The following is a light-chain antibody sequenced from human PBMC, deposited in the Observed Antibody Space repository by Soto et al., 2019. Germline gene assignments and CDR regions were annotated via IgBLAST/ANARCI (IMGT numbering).Light chain of an antibody. CDR2: DAS. CDR3: QQHGTSPIT. J-gene: IGKJ1*01. V-gene: IGKV3-11*01. CDR1: QSVSSH. Sequence: EIVLTQSPATLSLSTGERATLSCRASQSVSSHLAWYQQKPGQAPRLLIYDASKRATGIPARFSGSGSGTDFTLTISRLEPDDFAVYYCQQHGTSPITFGQGTKVDIK.